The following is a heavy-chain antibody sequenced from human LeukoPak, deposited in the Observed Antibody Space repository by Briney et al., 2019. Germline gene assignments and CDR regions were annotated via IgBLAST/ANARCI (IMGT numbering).Heavy chain of an antibody. CDR2: IAGSGDDA. CDR3: AKESPGSSPDY. D-gene: IGHD1-26*01. J-gene: IGHJ4*02. V-gene: IGHV3-23*01. CDR1: GCSISNYC. Sequence: GGSLRLSCAASGCSISNYCMSWIRQAPGKGLEWVSAIAGSGDDAYYADSVHGRFTISRDNSKSTLYLQMNSLRVEDTALYNCAKESPGSSPDYWGQGTLVTVSS.